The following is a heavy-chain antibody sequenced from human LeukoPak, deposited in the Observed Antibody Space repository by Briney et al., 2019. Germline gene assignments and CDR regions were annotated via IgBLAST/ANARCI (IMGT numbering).Heavy chain of an antibody. CDR2: IRFVESNK. CDR3: AKDRRLPYCSSTSCFSYYFDF. Sequence: PGGSLRLSCAASGFTFNTYGMHGVRQAPGRGLGWVAFIRFVESNKYYAASPKGRFPISRDDSKNTLYLQMNSLRAEDTAVYYCAKDRRLPYCSSTSCFSYYFDFWGQGTLVTVSS. D-gene: IGHD2-2*01. V-gene: IGHV3-30*02. CDR1: GFTFNTYG. J-gene: IGHJ4*02.